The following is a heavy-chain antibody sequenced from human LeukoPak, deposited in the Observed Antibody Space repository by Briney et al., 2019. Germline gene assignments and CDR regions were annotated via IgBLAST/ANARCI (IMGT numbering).Heavy chain of an antibody. Sequence: GGSLRLSCAASGLRFSDYYVSWIRQAPGKGLQWVSYISSGGDIMHYADSVKGRFTSSRDNAKNSLYLQMNSLRAEDTAVYYCARGYDILTGVPHYWGQGTLVTVSS. CDR1: GLRFSDYY. V-gene: IGHV3-11*04. CDR3: ARGYDILTGVPHY. J-gene: IGHJ4*02. D-gene: IGHD3-9*01. CDR2: ISSGGDIM.